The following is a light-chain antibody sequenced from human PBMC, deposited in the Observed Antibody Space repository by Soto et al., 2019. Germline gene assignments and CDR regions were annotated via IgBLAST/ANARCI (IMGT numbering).Light chain of an antibody. CDR3: QVWDNVDDHIYV. V-gene: IGLV3-21*02. Sequence: SYELTQPPSVSVAPGQTATISCRENNIDSRTVHWYQQKPGQAPLLVVYDNSFRPSGIPNRFSGSNSGNTATLTISRVEAGDEADYYCQVWDNVDDHIYVFGTGTKVTV. CDR2: DNS. J-gene: IGLJ1*01. CDR1: NIDSRT.